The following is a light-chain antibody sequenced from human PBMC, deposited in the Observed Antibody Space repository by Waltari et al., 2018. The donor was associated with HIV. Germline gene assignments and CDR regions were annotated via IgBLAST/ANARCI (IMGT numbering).Light chain of an antibody. Sequence: DIVMTQSPGTLSVSPGERATLPCTASQTVSGNLAWYQPRPGQSPSLLIYAASTSATDTPPRFRGSGSETDFPLTIGSLQSEDFVIYFCQQYQSWPRTFCHGTKVEIK. J-gene: IGKJ2*01. CDR3: QQYQSWPRT. CDR1: QTVSGN. CDR2: AAS. V-gene: IGKV3D-15*01.